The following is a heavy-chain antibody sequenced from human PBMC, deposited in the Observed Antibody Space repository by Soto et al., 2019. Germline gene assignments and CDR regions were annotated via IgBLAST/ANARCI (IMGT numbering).Heavy chain of an antibody. D-gene: IGHD3-16*01. CDR1: GFIFSGYA. J-gene: IGHJ6*02. V-gene: IGHV3-30-3*01. CDR2: ISYDGSNK. CDR3: ARGSGGYSYYGVDV. Sequence: GGSLRLSCAASGFIFSGYAMHWVRQAPGKGLQWVALISYDGSNKYYADSVKGRFTISRDSSKNTMYLQMNSLRAEDTAVFYCARGSGGYSYYGVDVWGQGTTVTVSS.